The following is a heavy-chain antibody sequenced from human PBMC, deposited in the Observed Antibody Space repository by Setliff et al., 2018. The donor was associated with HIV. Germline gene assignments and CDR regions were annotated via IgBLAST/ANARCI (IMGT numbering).Heavy chain of an antibody. CDR3: ARQMTIPGVAVTPVDY. CDR2: IYSSGST. D-gene: IGHD3-3*01. CDR1: GVSISNYY. J-gene: IGHJ4*02. Sequence: PSETLSLTCSVSGVSISNYYWSWIRQPPGKGLEWIGFIYSSGSTNYNPSLKSRVTISVDTSKNQFSLKLNSVTAADTAVYYCARQMTIPGVAVTPVDYWGQGALVTVSS. V-gene: IGHV4-59*08.